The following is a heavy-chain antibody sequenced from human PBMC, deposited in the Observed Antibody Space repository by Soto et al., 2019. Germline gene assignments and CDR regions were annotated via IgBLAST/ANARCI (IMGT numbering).Heavy chain of an antibody. V-gene: IGHV3-23*01. D-gene: IGHD2-15*01. Sequence: GGSLRLSCVASAITFNNYAMSWVRQAPGKGLEWVSLISVNAKNRYYADSVKGRFTIYRDNPKNTLYLEMNSLRPEDTAFYYCAKRGGVVGGSEHPFFEYWGQGTLVTVSS. J-gene: IGHJ4*02. CDR1: AITFNNYA. CDR2: ISVNAKNR. CDR3: AKRGGVVGGSEHPFFEY.